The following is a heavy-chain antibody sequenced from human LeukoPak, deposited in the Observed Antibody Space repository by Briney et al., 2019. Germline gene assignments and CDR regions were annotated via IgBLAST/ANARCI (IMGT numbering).Heavy chain of an antibody. Sequence: PSETLSLTCTVSGGSIRSYYWSWIRQPPGKGLEWIGYIYYSGSTNYNPSLKSRVTISVDTSKNQFSLKLSSVTAADTAVYYCARGYMGKGFGDYDYYYYMDVWGKGTTVTVSS. J-gene: IGHJ6*03. D-gene: IGHD3-10*01. V-gene: IGHV4-59*12. CDR2: IYYSGST. CDR3: ARGYMGKGFGDYDYYYYMDV. CDR1: GGSIRSYY.